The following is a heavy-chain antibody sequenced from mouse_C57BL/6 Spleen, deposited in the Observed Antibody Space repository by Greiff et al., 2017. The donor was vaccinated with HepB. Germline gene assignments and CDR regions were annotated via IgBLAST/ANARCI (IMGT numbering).Heavy chain of an antibody. J-gene: IGHJ1*03. V-gene: IGHV1-82*01. CDR2: IYPGDGDT. CDR3: ARLTTVVPWYFDV. Sequence: VQLKESGPELVKPGASVKISCKASGYAFSSSWMNWVKQRPGKGLEWIGRIYPGDGDTNYNGKFKGKATLTADKSSSTAYMQLSSLTSEDSAVYFCARLTTVVPWYFDVWGTGTTVTVSS. CDR1: GYAFSSSW. D-gene: IGHD1-1*01.